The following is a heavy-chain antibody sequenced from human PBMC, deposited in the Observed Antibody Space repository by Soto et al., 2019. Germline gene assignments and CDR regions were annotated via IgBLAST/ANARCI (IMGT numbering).Heavy chain of an antibody. D-gene: IGHD1-1*01. CDR2: ISVSGDTT. V-gene: IGHV3-23*01. CDR1: GFSVSTYS. CDR3: ARWDGYADL. Sequence: GGSLRLSCAASGFSVSTYSFAWVRQTPAKGLAWVSGISVSGDTTFYIDSVRGRFTISRDTSKNTLDLQMHSLRVEDSAVYFCARWDGYADLWGHGTLVTVSS. J-gene: IGHJ4*01.